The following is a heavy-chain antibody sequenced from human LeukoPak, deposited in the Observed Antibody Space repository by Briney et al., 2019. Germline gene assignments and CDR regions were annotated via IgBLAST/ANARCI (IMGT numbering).Heavy chain of an antibody. Sequence: ASVKVSCKASGGTFSSYAISWVRQAPGQGLEWMGGIIPIFGTANYAQKFQGRVTITTDESTSTAYMELSSLRSEDTAVYYCAVSSTSDYYYYYMDVRGKGTTVTVSS. J-gene: IGHJ6*03. V-gene: IGHV1-69*05. CDR1: GGTFSSYA. D-gene: IGHD2-2*01. CDR2: IIPIFGTA. CDR3: AVSSTSDYYYYYMDV.